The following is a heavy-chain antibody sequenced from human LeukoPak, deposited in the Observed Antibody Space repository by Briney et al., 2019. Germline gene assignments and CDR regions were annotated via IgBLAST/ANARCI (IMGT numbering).Heavy chain of an antibody. CDR1: GGSISSSSYY. J-gene: IGHJ4*02. CDR2: IYYSGST. CDR3: ARHARITMIVVVFDY. D-gene: IGHD3-22*01. V-gene: IGHV4-39*01. Sequence: SETLSLTCTVSGGSISSSSYYWGWIRQPPGKGLEWIGSIYYSGSTYYNPSLKSRVTISVDTSKNQFSLKLSSATAADTAVYYCARHARITMIVVVFDYWGQGTLVTVSS.